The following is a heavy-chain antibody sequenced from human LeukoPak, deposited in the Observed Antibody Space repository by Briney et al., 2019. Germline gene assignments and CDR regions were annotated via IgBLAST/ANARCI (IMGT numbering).Heavy chain of an antibody. Sequence: PGGSLRLSCAASGFTFSSYSMNWVRQAPGKGLEWVSSISSSSYIYYADSVKGRFTISRDNAKNSLYLQMNSLRAEDTAVYYCARDPTASVTLDYWGQGTLVTVSS. V-gene: IGHV3-21*01. D-gene: IGHD4-11*01. J-gene: IGHJ4*02. CDR2: ISSSSYI. CDR1: GFTFSSYS. CDR3: ARDPTASVTLDY.